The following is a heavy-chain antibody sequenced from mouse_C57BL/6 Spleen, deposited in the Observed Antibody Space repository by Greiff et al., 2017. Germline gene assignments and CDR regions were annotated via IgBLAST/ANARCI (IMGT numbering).Heavy chain of an antibody. J-gene: IGHJ4*01. CDR2: IWSGGST. D-gene: IGHD2-5*01. V-gene: IGHV2-2*01. CDR1: GFSLTSYG. CDR3: ARKSDSNYGRNAMDY. Sequence: VQLQQSGPGLVQPSQSLSITCTVSGFSLTSYGVHWVRQSPGKGLEWLGVIWSGGSTDYNAAFISRLSISKDNSKSQVFFKMNSLQADDTAIYYCARKSDSNYGRNAMDYWGQGTSVTVSS.